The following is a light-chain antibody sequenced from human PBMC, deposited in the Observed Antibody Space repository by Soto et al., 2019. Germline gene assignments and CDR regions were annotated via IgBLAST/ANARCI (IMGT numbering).Light chain of an antibody. CDR1: QTISSY. CDR2: SAS. J-gene: IGKJ2*01. V-gene: IGKV1-39*01. Sequence: DIQMTQSPASLSASVGDRVTITCRASQTISSYLNWYQQKAGAAPKLLIYSASTLQSGVPSRFSGSGLGTDYTLTISSLRPADFAVYYCQQTFRTPHTFGQGTKLDIK. CDR3: QQTFRTPHT.